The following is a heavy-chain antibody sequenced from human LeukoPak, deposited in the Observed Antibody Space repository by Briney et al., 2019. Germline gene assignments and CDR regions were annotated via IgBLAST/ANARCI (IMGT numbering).Heavy chain of an antibody. CDR2: IWYDGSNK. Sequence: PGRSLILSCAASGFTFSSYGMHWVRQAPGKGLEWVAVIWYDGSNKYYADSVKGRFTISRDNSKNTLYLQMNSLRAEGTAVYYCAKDEYYYDSSGYYLDAFDIWGQGTMVTVSS. J-gene: IGHJ3*02. CDR3: AKDEYYYDSSGYYLDAFDI. CDR1: GFTFSSYG. V-gene: IGHV3-33*06. D-gene: IGHD3-22*01.